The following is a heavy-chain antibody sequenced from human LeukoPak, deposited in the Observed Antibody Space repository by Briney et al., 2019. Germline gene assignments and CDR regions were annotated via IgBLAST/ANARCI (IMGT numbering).Heavy chain of an antibody. CDR1: GYTFTGYY. V-gene: IGHV1-2*02. D-gene: IGHD3-10*01. Sequence: ASVKVSCKASGYTFTGYYMHWVRQAPGQGLEWMGWINPNSGGTNYAQKFQGRVTMTRDTSISTAYMELGRLRSDDTAVYYCARDGITMVRGVRGKNWFDSWGQGTLVTVSS. CDR2: INPNSGGT. CDR3: ARDGITMVRGVRGKNWFDS. J-gene: IGHJ5*01.